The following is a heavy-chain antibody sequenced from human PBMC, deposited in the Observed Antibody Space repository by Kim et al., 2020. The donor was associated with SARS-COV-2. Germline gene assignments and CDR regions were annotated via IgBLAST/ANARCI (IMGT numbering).Heavy chain of an antibody. CDR3: AIYYYGSGSYYNLPVDY. CDR1: GFTFSSYA. CDR2: ISGSGGST. D-gene: IGHD3-10*01. J-gene: IGHJ4*02. Sequence: GGSLRLSCAASGFTFSSYAMSWVRQAPGKGLEWVSAISGSGGSTYYADSVKGRFTISRDNSKNTLYLQMNSLRAEDTAVYYCAIYYYGSGSYYNLPVDYWGQGTLVTVSS. V-gene: IGHV3-23*01.